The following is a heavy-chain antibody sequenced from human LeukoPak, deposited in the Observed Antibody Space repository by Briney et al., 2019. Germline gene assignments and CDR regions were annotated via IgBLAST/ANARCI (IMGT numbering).Heavy chain of an antibody. V-gene: IGHV3-7*01. D-gene: IGHD3-3*01. CDR3: AKVIWEWQNNWFDP. CDR2: IKEDGSEK. Sequence: GGSLRLSCAASGFTFSSYWMSWVRQAPGKGLEWVANIKEDGSEKYYVDSVKGRFTISRDNTKNSLYLQMNSLRAEDTAVYYCAKVIWEWQNNWFDPWGQGTLVTVSS. J-gene: IGHJ5*02. CDR1: GFTFSSYW.